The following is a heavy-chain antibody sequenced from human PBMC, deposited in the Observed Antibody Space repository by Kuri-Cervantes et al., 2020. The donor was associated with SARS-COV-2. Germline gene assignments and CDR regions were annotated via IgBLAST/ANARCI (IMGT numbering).Heavy chain of an antibody. V-gene: IGHV4-4*07. D-gene: IGHD1-26*01. CDR1: GGSISSYY. CDR3: ARRWSLVGATFFDY. CDR2: IYTSGST. Sequence: GSLRLSCTVSGGSISSYYWSWIRQPAGKGLEWNGRIYTSGSTNYNPSLKSRVTISVDTSKNQFSLKLSSVTAADTAVYYCARRWSLVGATFFDYWGQGTLVTVSS. J-gene: IGHJ4*02.